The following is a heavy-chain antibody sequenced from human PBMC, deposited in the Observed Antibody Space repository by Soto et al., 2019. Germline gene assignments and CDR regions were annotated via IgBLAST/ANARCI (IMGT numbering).Heavy chain of an antibody. V-gene: IGHV1-2*02. CDR1: GPTFIAYY. Sequence: QLVQSGAEVKKPGASVMVSCKTSGPTFIAYYIHWVRQAPGQGLEWMGWIDPKSGGTTYEQKFLGRVTMTRDTSINTAYMDLNRLTSDDTAGYYCARVSVDVPEWGQGTLITVSS. CDR2: IDPKSGGT. D-gene: IGHD5-12*01. J-gene: IGHJ4*02. CDR3: ARVSVDVPE.